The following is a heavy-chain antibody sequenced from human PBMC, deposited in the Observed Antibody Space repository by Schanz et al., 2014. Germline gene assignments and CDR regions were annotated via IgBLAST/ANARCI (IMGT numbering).Heavy chain of an antibody. D-gene: IGHD6-13*01. CDR2: ISSSSGTI. CDR1: GFTFSNYG. CDR3: ARLDSSSWYPRY. Sequence: VQLVESGGDLVKPGGSLRLSCEASGFTFSNYGMNWVRQAPEKGLEWVSYISSSSGTIYYADSVKGRFTTSRDNGKKSMYLQMNSLRAEDTAVYYCARLDSSSWYPRYWGQGTLXTVSS. J-gene: IGHJ4*02. V-gene: IGHV3-48*04.